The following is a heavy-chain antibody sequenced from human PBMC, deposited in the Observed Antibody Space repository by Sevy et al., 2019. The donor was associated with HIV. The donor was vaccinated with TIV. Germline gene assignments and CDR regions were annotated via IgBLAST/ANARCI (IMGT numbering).Heavy chain of an antibody. CDR1: GFTFSDSA. V-gene: IGHV3-30-3*01. Sequence: GGSLRLSCRGSGFTFSDSAVHWVRQGPVKGLEWVAVISYDGGNKYYADSVKGRFTISRDNPKSMAYLQMNSLRAEDAALYYCARGPYNSGLRFDYWGRGTLVTVSS. CDR2: ISYDGGNK. CDR3: ARGPYNSGLRFDY. J-gene: IGHJ4*02. D-gene: IGHD6-19*01.